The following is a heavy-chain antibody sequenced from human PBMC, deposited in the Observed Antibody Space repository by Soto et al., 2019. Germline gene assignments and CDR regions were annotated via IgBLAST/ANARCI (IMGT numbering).Heavy chain of an antibody. J-gene: IGHJ6*02. CDR1: GYTFTSYG. V-gene: IGHV1-18*01. D-gene: IGHD4-17*01. CDR2: ISAYNGNT. Sequence: ASVKVSCKASGYTFTSYGISWVRQAPGQGLEWMGWISAYNGNTNYAQKLQGRVTMTTDTSTSTAYMELRSLRSDDTAVYYCERVFYGDYVGYYYYGMDVWGQGTTVTVSS. CDR3: ERVFYGDYVGYYYYGMDV.